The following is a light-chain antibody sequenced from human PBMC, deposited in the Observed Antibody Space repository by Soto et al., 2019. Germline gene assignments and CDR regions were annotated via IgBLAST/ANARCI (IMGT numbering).Light chain of an antibody. CDR2: RND. CDR1: SSNIGNRH. CDR3: AAWDDSLSSVF. J-gene: IGLJ2*01. V-gene: IGLV1-47*01. Sequence: QLVLTQPPSASGTPGQRVTISCSGSSSNIGNRHVFWYQQLPGTAPELLIYRNDQRPSGVPDRFSGSKSGTSASLAISGLRSEDEGDYYCAAWDDSLSSVFFGGGTKVTVL.